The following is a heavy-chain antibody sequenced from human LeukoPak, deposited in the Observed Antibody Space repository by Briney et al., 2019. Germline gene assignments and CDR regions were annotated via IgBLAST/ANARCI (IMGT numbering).Heavy chain of an antibody. Sequence: GGSLRLSCAASGFTFSSYSMNWVRQAPGKGLEWVSSISSSSSYIYYADSVKGRFTISRDNAKNSLYLQMNSLRAEDTAVYYCARDNQLWFGHLLSHDYWGQGTLVTVSS. V-gene: IGHV3-21*01. CDR1: GFTFSSYS. D-gene: IGHD3-10*01. J-gene: IGHJ4*02. CDR2: ISSSSSYI. CDR3: ARDNQLWFGHLLSHDY.